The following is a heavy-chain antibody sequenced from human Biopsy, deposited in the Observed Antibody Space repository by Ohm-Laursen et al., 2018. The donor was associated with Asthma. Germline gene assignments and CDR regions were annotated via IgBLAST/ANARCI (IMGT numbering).Heavy chain of an antibody. Sequence: ASVKVSCQTSGYTFNSAGITWVRQAPGRGLEWMGWISVYNGNTKVAQKLQDRVTMITDTSTSTAYMELRSLRSDDTAVYFCARAVDYSHYYGIDVWGQGTTVTVS. V-gene: IGHV1-18*01. D-gene: IGHD3-10*01. CDR2: ISVYNGNT. CDR1: GYTFNSAG. J-gene: IGHJ6*02. CDR3: ARAVDYSHYYGIDV.